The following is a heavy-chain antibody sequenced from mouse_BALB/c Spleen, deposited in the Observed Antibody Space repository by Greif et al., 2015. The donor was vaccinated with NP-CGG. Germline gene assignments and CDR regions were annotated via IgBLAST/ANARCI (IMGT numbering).Heavy chain of an antibody. V-gene: IGHV5-6-3*01. CDR3: ARDKANWDFDY. CDR2: INSNGGST. CDR1: GFTFSSYG. J-gene: IGHJ2*01. Sequence: EVHLVESGGGLVQPGGSLKLSCAASGFTFSSYGMSWVRQTPDKRLELVATINSNGGSTYYPDSVKGRFTISRDNAKNTLYLQMSSLKSEDTAMYYCARDKANWDFDYWGQGTTLTVSS. D-gene: IGHD4-1*01.